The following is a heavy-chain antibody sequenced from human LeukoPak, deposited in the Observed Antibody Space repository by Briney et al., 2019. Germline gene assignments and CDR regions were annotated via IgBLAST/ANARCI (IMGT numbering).Heavy chain of an antibody. CDR2: IGGSGGST. V-gene: IGHV3-23*01. CDR3: ANRSLGYCSSTSCYEGGWFDP. D-gene: IGHD2-2*01. Sequence: PSETLSLTCAVSGYSISSGYYWGWVRQAPGKGLEWVSAIGGSGGSTYYADSVKGRFTISRDNSKNTLYLQMNSLRAEDTAVYYCANRSLGYCSSTSCYEGGWFDPWGQGTLVTVSS. CDR1: GYSISSGYY. J-gene: IGHJ5*02.